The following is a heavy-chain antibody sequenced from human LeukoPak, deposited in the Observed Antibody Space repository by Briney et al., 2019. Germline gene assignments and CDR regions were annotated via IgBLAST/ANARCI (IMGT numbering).Heavy chain of an antibody. Sequence: ASVKVPCKASGYTFTSYGISWVRQAPGQGLEWMGWISAYNGNTNYAQKLQGRVTMTTDTSTSTAYMELRSLRSDDTAVYYCARDPKAWFGELLNNWFDPWGQGTLVTVSS. D-gene: IGHD3-10*01. V-gene: IGHV1-18*01. CDR1: GYTFTSYG. J-gene: IGHJ5*02. CDR3: ARDPKAWFGELLNNWFDP. CDR2: ISAYNGNT.